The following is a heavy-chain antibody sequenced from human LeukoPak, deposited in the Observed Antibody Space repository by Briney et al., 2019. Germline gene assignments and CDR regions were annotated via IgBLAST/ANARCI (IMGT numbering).Heavy chain of an antibody. CDR2: IYYSGST. CDR1: GGSISSYY. CDR3: ARRPPPGYSSSWYEGGAAFDI. Sequence: KTSETLSLTCTVSGGSISSYYWSWIRQPPGKGPEWIGYIYYSGSTNYNPSLKSRVTISVDTSKNQFSLKLSSVTAADTAVYYCARRPPPGYSSSWYEGGAAFDIWGQGTMVTVSS. V-gene: IGHV4-59*08. J-gene: IGHJ3*02. D-gene: IGHD6-13*01.